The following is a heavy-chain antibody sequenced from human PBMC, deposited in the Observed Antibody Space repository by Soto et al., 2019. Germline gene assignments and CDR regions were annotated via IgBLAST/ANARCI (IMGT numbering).Heavy chain of an antibody. Sequence: ASVKVSCKASGGTFSSYTISWVRQAPGQGLEWMGRIIPILGIANYAQKFQGRVTITADKSTSTAYMELSSLRSEDTAVYYCARDRNYYDSSGYLTELNWFDPWG. J-gene: IGHJ5*02. CDR3: ARDRNYYDSSGYLTELNWFDP. V-gene: IGHV1-69*04. D-gene: IGHD3-22*01. CDR2: IIPILGIA. CDR1: GGTFSSYT.